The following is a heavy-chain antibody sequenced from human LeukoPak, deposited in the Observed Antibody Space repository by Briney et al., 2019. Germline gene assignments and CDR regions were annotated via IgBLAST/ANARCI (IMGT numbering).Heavy chain of an antibody. J-gene: IGHJ5*02. D-gene: IGHD3-22*01. CDR2: IYYSGST. CDR1: GGSISSSSYY. V-gene: IGHV4-39*01. Sequence: PSETLSLTCTVSGGSISSSSYYWGWIRQPPGKGLEWIGSIYYSGSTYYNPSLKSRVTISVDTSKNQFSLKLSSVTAADTAVYYCARKFTVRAMIAKRNWFDPWGQGTLVTVSS. CDR3: ARKFTVRAMIAKRNWFDP.